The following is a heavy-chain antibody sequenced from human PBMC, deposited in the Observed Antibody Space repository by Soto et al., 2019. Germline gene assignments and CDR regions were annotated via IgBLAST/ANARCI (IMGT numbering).Heavy chain of an antibody. J-gene: IGHJ6*02. CDR3: ARDYLGDFWSGYYLPYYGMDG. V-gene: IGHV3-30-3*01. D-gene: IGHD3-3*01. CDR1: GFTFSSYA. CDR2: ISYDGSNK. Sequence: GGSLRLSCAAPGFTFSSYAMHWVRQAPGKGLEWVAVISYDGSNKYYADSVKGRFTISRDNSKNTLYLQMNSLRAEDTAVYYCARDYLGDFWSGYYLPYYGMDGWGQGTTVTVSS.